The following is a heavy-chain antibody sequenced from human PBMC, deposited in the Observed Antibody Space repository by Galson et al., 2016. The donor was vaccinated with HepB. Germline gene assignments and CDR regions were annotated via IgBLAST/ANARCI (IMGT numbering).Heavy chain of an antibody. CDR1: GFTFSFYS. D-gene: IGHD4-11*01. V-gene: IGHV3-48*02. CDR3: AREFDYSDYPTFDY. Sequence: SLRLSCAASGFTFSFYSMTWVRQAPGKGLEWIAYISSNGYTIYYADSVKGRFTISRDSAKNSLYLQINSLRDDDTAVYYCAREFDYSDYPTFDYWGQGTLVTVSS. CDR2: ISSNGYTI. J-gene: IGHJ4*02.